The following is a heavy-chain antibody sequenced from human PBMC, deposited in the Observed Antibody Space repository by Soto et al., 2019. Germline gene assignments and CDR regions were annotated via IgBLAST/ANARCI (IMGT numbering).Heavy chain of an antibody. J-gene: IGHJ4*02. D-gene: IGHD4-17*01. CDR3: AREGWARLLDY. CDR1: GYTFTSYD. CDR2: MNPHSGNT. V-gene: IGHV1-8*01. Sequence: QVQLVQSGAEVKKPGASVKVSCKASGYTFTSYDINWVRQATGQGLEWMGWMNPHSGNTGYAQKFQGRVTMTRNTCISPAYSELIRLRSEDAAVYEWAREGWARLLDYCAQGTRV.